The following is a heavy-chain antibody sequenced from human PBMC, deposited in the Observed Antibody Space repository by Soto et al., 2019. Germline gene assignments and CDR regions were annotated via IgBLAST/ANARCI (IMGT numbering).Heavy chain of an antibody. CDR1: GGSISSGGYS. CDR3: ARGNVVAIDY. D-gene: IGHD2-21*01. J-gene: IGHJ4*02. Sequence: SETLSLTCAVSGGSISSGGYSWSWIRQPPGKGLEWIGYIYHSGSTYYNPSLKSRVTISVDRSKNQFSLKLGSVTAADTAVYYCARGNVVAIDYWGQGTLVPVSS. CDR2: IYHSGST. V-gene: IGHV4-30-2*01.